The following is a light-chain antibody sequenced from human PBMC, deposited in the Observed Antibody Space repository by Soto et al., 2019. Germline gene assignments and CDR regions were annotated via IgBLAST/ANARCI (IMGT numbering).Light chain of an antibody. J-gene: IGKJ1*01. Sequence: EIVLTQSPGTLSLYPGDGATLSCRASQSVSSNYLAWYQLKPGQATRLLIYGASIRTTGIPDRFSGSGSGTNFTLTIRRLEPEDFAMYFCHQYGSSPRTFGQGNKVEIK. CDR3: HQYGSSPRT. CDR2: GAS. CDR1: QSVSSNY. V-gene: IGKV3-20*01.